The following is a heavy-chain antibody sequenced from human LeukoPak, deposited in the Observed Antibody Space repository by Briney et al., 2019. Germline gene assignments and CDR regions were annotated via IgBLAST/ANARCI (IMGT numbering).Heavy chain of an antibody. CDR2: ISYDGSNK. V-gene: IGHV3-30*18. CDR3: AKDQQLVLWFDP. Sequence: GGSLRLSCAASGFTFSSYGMHWVRQAPGKGLEWVAVISYDGSNKYYADSVKGRFTISRDNSKNTLYLQMNSLRAEDTAVYYCAKDQQLVLWFDPWGQGTLVTVSS. J-gene: IGHJ5*02. CDR1: GFTFSSYG. D-gene: IGHD6-13*01.